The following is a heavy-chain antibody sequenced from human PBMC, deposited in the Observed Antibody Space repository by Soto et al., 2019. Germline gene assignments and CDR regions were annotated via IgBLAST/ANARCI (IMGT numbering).Heavy chain of an antibody. CDR3: ASYCSSTSCDSGDAFDI. J-gene: IGHJ3*02. D-gene: IGHD2-2*01. CDR1: GGSISSYY. V-gene: IGHV4-59*08. CDR2: IYYSGST. Sequence: PSETLSLTCTVSGGSISSYYWSWIRPPPGKGLEWIGYIYYSGSTNYNPSLKSRVTISVDTSKNQFSLKLSSVTAADTAVYYCASYCSSTSCDSGDAFDIWGQGTMVTVSS.